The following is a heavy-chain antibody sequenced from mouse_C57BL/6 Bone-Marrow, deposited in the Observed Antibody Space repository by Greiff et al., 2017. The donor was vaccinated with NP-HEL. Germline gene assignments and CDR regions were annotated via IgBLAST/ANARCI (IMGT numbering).Heavy chain of an antibody. V-gene: IGHV1-63*01. J-gene: IGHJ2*01. CDR1: GYTFTNYW. CDR3: GRSEFDGNYEVYYIDN. Sequence: QVQLKQSGAELVRPGTSVKMSCKASGYTFTNYWIGWAKQRPGHGLEWIGDIYPGGGYTNYNEKFKGKATLTADKSSSTAYMQFSSLTSEDSDMYYCGRSEFDGNYEVYYIDNWGQGTTLTVSS. CDR2: IYPGGGYT. D-gene: IGHD2-1*01.